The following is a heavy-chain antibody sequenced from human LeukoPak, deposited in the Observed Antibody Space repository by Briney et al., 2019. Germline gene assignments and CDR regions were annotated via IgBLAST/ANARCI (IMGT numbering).Heavy chain of an antibody. CDR2: IIPIFGTA. J-gene: IGHJ4*02. CDR1: GGTFSSYA. V-gene: IGHV1-69*13. CDR3: AAGNEYNWNHRY. D-gene: IGHD1-20*01. Sequence: ASVKVSCKASGGTFSSYAISWVRQAPGQGLEWMGGIIPIFGTANYAQKFQGRVTITADESTSTAYMELSSLRSEDTAVYYCAAGNEYNWNHRYWGQGTLVTVSS.